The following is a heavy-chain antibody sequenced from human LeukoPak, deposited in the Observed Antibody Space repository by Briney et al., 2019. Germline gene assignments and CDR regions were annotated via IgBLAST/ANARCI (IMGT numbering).Heavy chain of an antibody. CDR1: GFTFSDYA. Sequence: GGSLRLSCAASGFTFSDYAMNWVRQAPGKGLEWVSVISANSGSTFYADSVKGRFTIPRDNSKNTLCLQMYSLRAEDTALYYCAKTKLMGYCSGDTCSWRACEIWGQGTMVTVSS. CDR2: ISANSGST. CDR3: AKTKLMGYCSGDTCSWRACEI. D-gene: IGHD2-15*01. V-gene: IGHV3-23*01. J-gene: IGHJ3*02.